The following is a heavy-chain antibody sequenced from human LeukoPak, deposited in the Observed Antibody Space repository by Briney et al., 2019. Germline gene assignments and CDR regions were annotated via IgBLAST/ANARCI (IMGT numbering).Heavy chain of an antibody. V-gene: IGHV1-69*13. CDR1: GGTFSSYA. D-gene: IGHD1-1*01. J-gene: IGHJ3*02. CDR3: AREREVSSTLTPSTDHDAFDI. Sequence: ASVKVSCKASGGTFSSYAISWVRQAPGQGLEWMGGIIPIFGTANYAQKFQGRVTITADESTSTAYMELSSLRSEDTAVYYCAREREVSSTLTPSTDHDAFDIWGQGTTVTVSS. CDR2: IIPIFGTA.